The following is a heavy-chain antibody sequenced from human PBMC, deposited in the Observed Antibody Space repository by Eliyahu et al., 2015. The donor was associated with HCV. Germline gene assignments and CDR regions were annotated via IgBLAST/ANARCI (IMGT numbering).Heavy chain of an antibody. D-gene: IGHD2-21*02. J-gene: IGHJ4*02. V-gene: IGHV3-53*01. CDR3: ARGRHNCGGDCYPTV. Sequence: EVQLVESGGGLIQPGGSXRLSXAAXGFXXSSNYMSWVRQAPGKGLEWVSVIYSGGSTYYADSVKGRFTISRDNSKNTLYLQMNSLRAEDTAVYYCARGRHNCGGDCYPTVWGQGTLVTVSS. CDR1: GFXXSSNY. CDR2: IYSGGST.